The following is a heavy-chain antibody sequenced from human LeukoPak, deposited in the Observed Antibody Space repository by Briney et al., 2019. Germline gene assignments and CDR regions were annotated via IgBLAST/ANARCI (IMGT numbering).Heavy chain of an antibody. D-gene: IGHD6-25*01. CDR2: INHSGST. CDR1: GGSFSGYY. V-gene: IGHV4-34*01. Sequence: SETLSLTCAVYGGSFSGYYWSWIRQPPGKGLEWIGEINHSGSTNYNPSLKSQVTISVDTSKNQFSLKLSSVTAADTAVYYCARTRLFDYWGQGTLVTVYS. CDR3: ARTRLFDY. J-gene: IGHJ4*02.